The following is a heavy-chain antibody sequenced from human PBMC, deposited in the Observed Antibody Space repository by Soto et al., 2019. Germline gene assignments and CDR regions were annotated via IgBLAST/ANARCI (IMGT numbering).Heavy chain of an antibody. V-gene: IGHV1-46*01. D-gene: IGHD4-4*01. CDR1: GNTFTSNI. J-gene: IGHJ6*02. CDR2: TNPDGGGT. CDR3: AVGGNYLSMDV. Sequence: QVQLVQSGAEVKKPGPSWRASGRPSGNTFTSNIINGLRLAPGQGLEWMGITNPDGGGTSYAQQFQGRVIMTRDTSTSTVYMEMSSLRSEDTAVYYCAVGGNYLSMDVWGQGTTVTVSS.